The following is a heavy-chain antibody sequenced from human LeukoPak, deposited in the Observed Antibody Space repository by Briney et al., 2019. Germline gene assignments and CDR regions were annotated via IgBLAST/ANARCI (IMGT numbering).Heavy chain of an antibody. Sequence: PGGSLRLSRAASGFTFSNYAIHWVRQAPGRGLECVAAISYDGNSQHYGAPVKGRFTISRDNSKNTVYLQINTLRTDDAAIYYCAKPYPTLTTSAVLDNWGQGTLVTVSS. CDR3: AKPYPTLTTSAVLDN. V-gene: IGHV3-30*18. CDR2: ISYDGNSQ. CDR1: GFTFSNYA. J-gene: IGHJ4*02. D-gene: IGHD1-1*01.